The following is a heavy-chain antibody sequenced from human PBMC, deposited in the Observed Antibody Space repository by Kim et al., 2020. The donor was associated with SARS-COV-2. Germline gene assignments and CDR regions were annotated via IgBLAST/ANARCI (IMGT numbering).Heavy chain of an antibody. J-gene: IGHJ4*02. CDR2: INHSGST. Sequence: SETLSLTCAVYGGSFSGYYWSWIRQPPGKGLEWIGEINHSGSTNYNPSLKSRVTISVDTSKNQFSLKLSSVTAADTAVYYCARGGDIVVVVAAKGYGKFDYWGQGTLVTVSS. D-gene: IGHD2-15*01. CDR1: GGSFSGYY. CDR3: ARGGDIVVVVAAKGYGKFDY. V-gene: IGHV4-34*01.